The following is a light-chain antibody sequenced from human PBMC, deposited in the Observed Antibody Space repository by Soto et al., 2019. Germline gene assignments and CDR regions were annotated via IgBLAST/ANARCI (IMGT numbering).Light chain of an antibody. Sequence: EIVLTQSPGTLSLSPGERATFSCRASQSVSSSYLAWYQQKPGQAPRLLIYGASRRATGIPDRFSGSGSGTDFTLTISRLEPEDFAVYYCQQYGSSPPYTFGQGTKLEIK. CDR1: QSVSSSY. J-gene: IGKJ2*01. CDR3: QQYGSSPPYT. V-gene: IGKV3-20*01. CDR2: GAS.